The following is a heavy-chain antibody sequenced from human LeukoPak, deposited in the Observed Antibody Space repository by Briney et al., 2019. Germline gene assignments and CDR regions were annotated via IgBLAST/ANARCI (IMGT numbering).Heavy chain of an antibody. CDR3: ARGPNWRSDY. J-gene: IGHJ4*02. CDR2: ISSSGSTI. Sequence: PGGSLRLSCVASGFTFSVYWMSRVRQAPGKGLEWVSYISSSGSTIYYADSVKGRFTISRDNAKNSLYLQMNSLRAEDTAVYYCARGPNWRSDYWGQGTLVTVSS. D-gene: IGHD1-1*01. V-gene: IGHV3-11*01. CDR1: GFTFSVYW.